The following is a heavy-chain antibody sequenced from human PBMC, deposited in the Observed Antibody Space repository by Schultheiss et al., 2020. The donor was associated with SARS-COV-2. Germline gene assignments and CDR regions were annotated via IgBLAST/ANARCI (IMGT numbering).Heavy chain of an antibody. CDR1: GFTFSSYG. V-gene: IGHV3-30*03. D-gene: IGHD5-12*01. Sequence: GESLKISCAASGFTFSSYGMHWVRQAPGKGLEWVAVISYDGSNKYYADSVKGRFTISRDNSKNTLYLQMNSLRAEDTAVYYCARDRVATKTPDYYYYYGMDVWGQGTTVTVSS. J-gene: IGHJ6*02. CDR3: ARDRVATKTPDYYYYYGMDV. CDR2: ISYDGSNK.